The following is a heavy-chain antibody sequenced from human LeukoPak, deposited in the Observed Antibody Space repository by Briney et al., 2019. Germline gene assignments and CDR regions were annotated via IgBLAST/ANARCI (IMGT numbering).Heavy chain of an antibody. CDR2: IRSHGNNK. D-gene: IGHD7-27*01. CDR1: GFTFSSYA. V-gene: IGHV3-30*02. Sequence: GGSLRLSCAASGFTFSSYAMHWVRQAPGKGLEWVSFIRSHGNNKYYADSVKGRFTISRDDSKSTLSLQMNSLRVEDTAVYYCARDLAWGAFDYWGQGTLVSVSS. J-gene: IGHJ4*02. CDR3: ARDLAWGAFDY.